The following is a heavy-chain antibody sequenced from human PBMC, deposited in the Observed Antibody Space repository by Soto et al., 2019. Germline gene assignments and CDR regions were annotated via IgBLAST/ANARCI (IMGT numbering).Heavy chain of an antibody. Sequence: QVQLVQSGPEVKKTGTSVKVSCKASGGTFSSRAISWVRQAPGQGLEWMGGIIPVFGRVNYAEKFLDRVTITADESTGTVYMELSSLRSEDTALYYCANSRGGTFLGYHGMDIWGQGTTVSVSS. D-gene: IGHD3-16*01. CDR3: ANSRGGTFLGYHGMDI. J-gene: IGHJ6*02. V-gene: IGHV1-69*01. CDR1: GGTFSSRA. CDR2: IIPVFGRV.